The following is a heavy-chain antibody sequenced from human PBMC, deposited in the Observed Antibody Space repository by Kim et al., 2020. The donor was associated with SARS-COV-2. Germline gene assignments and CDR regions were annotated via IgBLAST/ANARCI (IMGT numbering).Heavy chain of an antibody. CDR1: GYTFTSYA. Sequence: ASVKVSCKASGYTFTSYAMNWVRQAPGQGLEWMGWINTNTGNPTYAQGFTGRFVFSLDTSVSTAYLQISSLKAEDTAVYYCARDGRFLEWLLRYYYYYYMNVWGKGTTVTVSS. CDR2: INTNTGNP. CDR3: ARDGRFLEWLLRYYYYYYMNV. D-gene: IGHD3-3*01. V-gene: IGHV7-4-1*02. J-gene: IGHJ6*03.